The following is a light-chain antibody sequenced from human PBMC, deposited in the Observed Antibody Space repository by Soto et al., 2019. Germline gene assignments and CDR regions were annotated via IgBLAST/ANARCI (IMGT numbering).Light chain of an antibody. CDR2: GAS. Sequence: EIVMTQSPAALSVSPGERATLSCRASQSVSSNLAWYQQKPGQAPRLLIYGASTRATGIPARFSGSGSGTEFTLTVSSLQSEDFGVYYCQQYNNWPPRATFGPGTKVDIK. V-gene: IGKV3-15*01. CDR3: QQYNNWPPRAT. CDR1: QSVSSN. J-gene: IGKJ3*01.